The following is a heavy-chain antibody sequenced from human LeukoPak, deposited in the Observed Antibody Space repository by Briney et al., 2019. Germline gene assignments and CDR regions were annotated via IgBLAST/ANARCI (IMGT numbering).Heavy chain of an antibody. CDR1: GGSISSGGYY. D-gene: IGHD3-22*01. CDR3: ARGALNSSGYYLGY. V-gene: IGHV4-31*03. Sequence: SGTLSLTCTVSGGSISSGGYYWSWIRQHPGKGLEWIGYIYYSGSTYYNPSLKSRVTISVDTSKNQFSLKLSSVTAADTAVYYCARGALNSSGYYLGYWGQGTLVTVSS. J-gene: IGHJ4*02. CDR2: IYYSGST.